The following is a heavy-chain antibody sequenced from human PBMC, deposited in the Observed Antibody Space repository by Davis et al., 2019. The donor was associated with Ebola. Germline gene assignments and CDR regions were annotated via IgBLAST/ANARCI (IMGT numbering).Heavy chain of an antibody. CDR2: ISAYNGNT. J-gene: IGHJ4*02. CDR3: VMYYYDSSGLYFDY. D-gene: IGHD3-22*01. V-gene: IGHV1-18*01. CDR1: GYTFTSYG. Sequence: ASVKVSCKASGYTFTSYGISWVRQAPGQGLEWMGWISAYNGNTNYAQKLQGRVTMTTDTSTSTAYMELRSLRSDDTAVYYCVMYYYDSSGLYFDYWGQGTLVTVSS.